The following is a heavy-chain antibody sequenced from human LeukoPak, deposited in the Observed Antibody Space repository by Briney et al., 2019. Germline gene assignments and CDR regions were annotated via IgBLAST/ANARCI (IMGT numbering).Heavy chain of an antibody. CDR2: ISAYNGNT. CDR1: GYTFTSYG. Sequence: SSVKVSCKASGYTFTSYGISWVRQAPGQRLEWMEWISAYNGNTNYAQKLQGRVTMTTDTSTSTAYMELRSLRSDDTAVYCCARDRPYIVVVPADKDYYYGMDVWGQGTTVTVSS. D-gene: IGHD2-2*01. V-gene: IGHV1-18*01. J-gene: IGHJ6*02. CDR3: ARDRPYIVVVPADKDYYYGMDV.